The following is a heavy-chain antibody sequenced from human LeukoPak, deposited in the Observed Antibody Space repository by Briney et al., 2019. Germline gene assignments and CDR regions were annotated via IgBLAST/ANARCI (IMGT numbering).Heavy chain of an antibody. CDR1: GGSISSYY. Sequence: KPSETLSLTCTVSGGSISSYYWSWIRQPPGKGLEWIGYIYYSGSTNYNPSLKSRVTISVDTSKNQFSLKLSSVTAADTAVYYCARHRVTIFGVVKLNWFDPWGQGTLVTVSS. D-gene: IGHD3-3*01. CDR3: ARHRVTIFGVVKLNWFDP. V-gene: IGHV4-59*08. CDR2: IYYSGST. J-gene: IGHJ5*02.